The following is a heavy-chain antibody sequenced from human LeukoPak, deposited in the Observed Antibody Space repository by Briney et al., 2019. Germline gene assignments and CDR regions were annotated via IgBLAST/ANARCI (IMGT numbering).Heavy chain of an antibody. CDR2: ISAYNGDT. Sequence: ASVKVSCKASGYTFSSYGISWVRQAPGQGLEWMGWISAYNGDTHYAQNFQGRVTMTTDTSTSTPYLELRSLRSDDTAMYYCARRGGKNYGDYLLYYYYMDVWGKGTTVTVSS. J-gene: IGHJ6*03. V-gene: IGHV1-18*01. D-gene: IGHD4-17*01. CDR3: ARRGGKNYGDYLLYYYYMDV. CDR1: GYTFSSYG.